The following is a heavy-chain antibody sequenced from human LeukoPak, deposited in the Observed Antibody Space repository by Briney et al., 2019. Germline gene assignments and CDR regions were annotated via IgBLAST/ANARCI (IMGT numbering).Heavy chain of an antibody. D-gene: IGHD6-13*01. CDR2: ISSSSSYI. CDR1: GFTFSSYS. V-gene: IGHV3-21*01. J-gene: IGHJ4*02. CDR3: ARVGAAAGTGFDY. Sequence: PGGSLRLSCAASGFTFSSYSMNWVRQAPGKGLEWVSSISSSSSYIYYADSVKGRFTISRDNAKNSLYLQMNSLRAEDTAVYYCARVGAAAGTGFDYWSQGTLVTVSS.